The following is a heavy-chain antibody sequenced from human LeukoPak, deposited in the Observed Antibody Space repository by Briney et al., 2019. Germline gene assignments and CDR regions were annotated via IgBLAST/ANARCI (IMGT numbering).Heavy chain of an antibody. CDR3: ASLLRCSGGSCYSSFDY. CDR2: ISDSGGST. J-gene: IGHJ4*02. V-gene: IGHV3-23*01. Sequence: PGGSLRLSCAVSGITLSNYGMSWVRQAPGKGLEWVAGISDSGGSTNYADSVKGRFTISRDNSKNTLYLQMNSLRAEDTAVYYCASLLRCSGGSCYSSFDYWGQGTLVTVSS. D-gene: IGHD2-15*01. CDR1: GITLSNYG.